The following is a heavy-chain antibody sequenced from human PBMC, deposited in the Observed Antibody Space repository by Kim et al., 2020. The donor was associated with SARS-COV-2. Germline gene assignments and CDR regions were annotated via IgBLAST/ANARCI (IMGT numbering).Heavy chain of an antibody. D-gene: IGHD3-22*01. J-gene: IGHJ3*02. V-gene: IGHV4-4*06. CDR3: ARGDDSSGYYYPGPAFDI. Sequence: KGRVTMSVDTSKNQFSLKLSSVTAADTAVYYCARGDDSSGYYYPGPAFDIWGQGTMVTVSS.